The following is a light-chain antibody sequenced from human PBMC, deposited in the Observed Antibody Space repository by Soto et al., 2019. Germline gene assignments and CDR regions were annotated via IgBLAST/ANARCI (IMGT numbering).Light chain of an antibody. CDR3: QQYNSYPLT. CDR2: KAS. CDR1: QRISNL. J-gene: IGKJ5*01. V-gene: IGKV1-5*03. Sequence: DIQMTQSPSTLSASVGDRVTITCRPSQRISNLLAWYQQKPGRAPTLLIYKASTLESGVPSRFSGSGSGTEFTLTISSLQPDDFATYYCQQYNSYPLTFGQGTRLEIK.